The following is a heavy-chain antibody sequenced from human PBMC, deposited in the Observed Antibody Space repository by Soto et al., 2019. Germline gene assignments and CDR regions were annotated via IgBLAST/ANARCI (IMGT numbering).Heavy chain of an antibody. Sequence: EVQVLESGGGLVQPGGSLRLSCAASGFSFDNYAMSWVRQAPGKGLEWVSGISGSAISTSYADSVKGRFTISRDNSKNTLYLQMNSLRAEDTAVYYCVKGIAARPWGVENWGQGTQVTVSS. V-gene: IGHV3-23*01. CDR1: GFSFDNYA. D-gene: IGHD6-6*01. CDR3: VKGIAARPWGVEN. J-gene: IGHJ4*02. CDR2: ISGSAIST.